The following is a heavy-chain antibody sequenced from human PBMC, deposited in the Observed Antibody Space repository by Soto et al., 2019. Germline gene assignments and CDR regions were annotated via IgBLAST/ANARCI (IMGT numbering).Heavy chain of an antibody. V-gene: IGHV1-46*01. J-gene: IGHJ4*02. CDR1: GYTFTTYY. D-gene: IGHD2-21*01. Sequence: ASVKVSCKASGYTFTTYYMHWVRQAPGQGLEWMGFINPSNGSTRYAQKFQGRVTMTRDTSTSTVYMELTSLRSEDTAMYYCARNVYSGLDYWGQGTLVTVSS. CDR3: ARNVYSGLDY. CDR2: INPSNGST.